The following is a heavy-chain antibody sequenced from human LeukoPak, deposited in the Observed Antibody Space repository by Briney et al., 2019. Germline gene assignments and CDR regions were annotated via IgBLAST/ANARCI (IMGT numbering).Heavy chain of an antibody. V-gene: IGHV4-59*01. CDR1: GGSISSYY. D-gene: IGHD3-10*01. Sequence: SETLSLTCTVSGGSISSYYWSWIRQPPGKGLEWIGYIYYSGSTNYNPSLKSRVTISVDTSKNQFSLKLSSVTAADTAVYYCARGALGVPPYFDYWGQGTLVTVSS. J-gene: IGHJ4*02. CDR2: IYYSGST. CDR3: ARGALGVPPYFDY.